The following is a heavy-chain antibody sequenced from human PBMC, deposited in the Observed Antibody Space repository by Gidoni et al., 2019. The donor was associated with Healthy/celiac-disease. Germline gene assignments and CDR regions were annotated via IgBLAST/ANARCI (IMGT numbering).Heavy chain of an antibody. Sequence: QVQLQESGPGLVKPSQTLSLTCTVSGGSISRGDYYWSWILQPPGKGLEWIGYIYYSGSTYYNPSLKSRITISVDTSNNQFSLKLSSVTAADTAVYYCTRARVGMTTMTRGYFDLWGRGTLVTVSS. D-gene: IGHD4-17*01. V-gene: IGHV4-30-4*01. CDR1: GGSISRGDYY. J-gene: IGHJ2*01. CDR2: IYYSGST. CDR3: TRARVGMTTMTRGYFDL.